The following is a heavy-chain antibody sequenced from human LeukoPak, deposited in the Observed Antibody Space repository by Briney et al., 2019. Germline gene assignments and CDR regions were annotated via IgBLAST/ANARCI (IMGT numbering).Heavy chain of an antibody. J-gene: IGHJ4*02. V-gene: IGHV3-30-3*01. D-gene: IGHD3-10*01. Sequence: PGGSLRLSCAASGFTFTNYALHWVRQAPDKGLEWVALISYDGSNKFQADSVRGRFTISRDNSKITVYLQMNSLRPEDTAIYYCASRYGSGSYPFDYWGQGTLVTVSS. CDR1: GFTFTNYA. CDR2: ISYDGSNK. CDR3: ASRYGSGSYPFDY.